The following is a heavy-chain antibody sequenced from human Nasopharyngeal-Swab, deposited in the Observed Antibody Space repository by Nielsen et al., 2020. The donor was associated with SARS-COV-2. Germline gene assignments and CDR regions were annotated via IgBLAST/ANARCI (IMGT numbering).Heavy chain of an antibody. J-gene: IGHJ4*02. Sequence: LSLTCAASGFTFSSSGMDWVRQAPGKGLEWVAVISYDGSNEYYGDSVKGRFTISRDNSKNTLYLQMNSLRVDDTAVYYCAKDVHGDYGGIDYWGQGILVTVSS. D-gene: IGHD4-17*01. CDR1: GFTFSSSG. V-gene: IGHV3-30*18. CDR2: ISYDGSNE. CDR3: AKDVHGDYGGIDY.